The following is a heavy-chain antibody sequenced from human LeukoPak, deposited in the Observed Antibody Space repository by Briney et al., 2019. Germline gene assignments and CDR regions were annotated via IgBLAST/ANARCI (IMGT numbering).Heavy chain of an antibody. CDR2: IRSKAYGGTT. D-gene: IGHD1-26*01. CDR3: TRDPAPRWERQYFDY. CDR1: GFTFGDYA. V-gene: IGHV3-49*03. J-gene: IGHJ4*02. Sequence: PGGSLRLSCTASGFTFGDYAMSWFRQAPGKGLEWVGFIRSKAYGGTTEYAASVKGRFTISRDDSKSIAYLQMNSLKTEDTAVYYCTRDPAPRWERQYFDYWGQGTLVTVSS.